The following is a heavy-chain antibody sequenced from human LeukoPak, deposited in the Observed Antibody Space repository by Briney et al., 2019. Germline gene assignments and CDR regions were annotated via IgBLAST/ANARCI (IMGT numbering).Heavy chain of an antibody. CDR1: GFTFSSYW. CDR3: ASDQTKWEPLRRRDYYYMDV. D-gene: IGHD1-26*01. CDR2: IKQDGSEK. J-gene: IGHJ6*03. V-gene: IGHV3-7*01. Sequence: GGSLRLSCAASGFTFSSYWMSWVRQAPGKGLEWVANIKQDGSEKNYVDSVKGRFTISRDSAKNSLYLQMNSLRAEDTAVYYCASDQTKWEPLRRRDYYYMDVWGKGTTVTVSS.